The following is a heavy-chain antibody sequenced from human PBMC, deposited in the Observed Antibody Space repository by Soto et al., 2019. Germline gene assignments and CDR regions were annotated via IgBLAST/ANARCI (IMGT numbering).Heavy chain of an antibody. CDR2: ISSSSSYI. CDR3: VSHGSGSYYNGIDY. Sequence: EVQLVESGGGLVKPGGSLRLSCAASGFTFSSYSMNWVRQAPGKGLEWVSSISSSSSYIYYADSVKGRFTISRDNAKNSLYLQMNSLRAEDTAVYYCVSHGSGSYYNGIDYWGQGTLVTVSS. V-gene: IGHV3-21*01. J-gene: IGHJ4*02. CDR1: GFTFSSYS. D-gene: IGHD3-10*01.